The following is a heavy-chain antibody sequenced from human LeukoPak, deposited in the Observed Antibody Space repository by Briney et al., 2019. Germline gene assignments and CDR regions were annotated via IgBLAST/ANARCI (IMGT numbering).Heavy chain of an antibody. Sequence: SETLSLTCTVSGDSIGNYYWTWIRQPAGKGLEWIGRMYNNERSDYNPPLKSRVTISVDKSKNQFSLKLSSVTAADTAVYYCARDRAVVNALQGVFDVWGQGTMVTVSS. CDR1: GDSIGNYY. D-gene: IGHD2-21*01. V-gene: IGHV4-4*07. CDR2: MYNNERS. CDR3: ARDRAVVNALQGVFDV. J-gene: IGHJ3*01.